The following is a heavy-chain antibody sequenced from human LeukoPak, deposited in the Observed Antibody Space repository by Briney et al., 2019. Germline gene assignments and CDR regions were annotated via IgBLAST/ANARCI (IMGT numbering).Heavy chain of an antibody. Sequence: GGSLRLSCAASGFTFSSYAMHWVRQAPGKGLEWVAVISYDGSNKYYADSVKGRFTISRDNSKNTLYLQMNSLRAEDTAVYYCARDEVVFFPGYGMDVWGQGTTVTVSS. V-gene: IGHV3-30-3*01. CDR2: ISYDGSNK. CDR1: GFTFSSYA. D-gene: IGHD2-2*01. CDR3: ARDEVVFFPGYGMDV. J-gene: IGHJ6*02.